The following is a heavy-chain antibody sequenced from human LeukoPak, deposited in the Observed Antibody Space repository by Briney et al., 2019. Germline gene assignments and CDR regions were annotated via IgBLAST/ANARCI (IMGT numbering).Heavy chain of an antibody. CDR1: GGSISSSSYY. CDR2: IYYSGST. J-gene: IGHJ4*02. Sequence: SETLSLTCTVSGGSISSSSYYWGWIRQPPGKGLEWIGSIYYSGSTCYNPSLKSRVTISVDTSKNQFSLKLSSVTAADTAVYYCARIAAAGTPDFDYWGQGTLVTVSS. CDR3: ARIAAAGTPDFDY. D-gene: IGHD6-13*01. V-gene: IGHV4-39*01.